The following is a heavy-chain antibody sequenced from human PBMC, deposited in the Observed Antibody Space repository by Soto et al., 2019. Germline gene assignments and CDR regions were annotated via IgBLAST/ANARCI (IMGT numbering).Heavy chain of an antibody. V-gene: IGHV3-73*01. J-gene: IGHJ3*01. CDR2: IRSKANGYTT. Sequence: EVQLVESGGGLVQPGGSLKLSCAASGFAFSGSAMHWVRQASGRGLEWIGRIRSKANGYTTAYAASLKGRFTVSRDDSKNPAYLHVNSLKTEDTGVYYCTRLGGWDAFDFWGQGTMVTVSS. CDR3: TRLGGWDAFDF. D-gene: IGHD3-3*01. CDR1: GFAFSGSA.